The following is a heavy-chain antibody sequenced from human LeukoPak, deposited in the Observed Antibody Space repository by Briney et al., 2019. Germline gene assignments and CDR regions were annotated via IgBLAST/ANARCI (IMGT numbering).Heavy chain of an antibody. V-gene: IGHV4-4*07. D-gene: IGHD5-24*01. J-gene: IGHJ4*02. Sequence: PSETLSLTCAVYGGSFSGYYWSWIRQPPGKGLEWIGRIYTSGSTNYNPSLKSRVTMSVDTSKNQFSLKLSSVTAADTAVYYCARESYRRGYSYWGQGTLVTVSS. CDR3: ARESYRRGYSY. CDR2: IYTSGST. CDR1: GGSFSGYY.